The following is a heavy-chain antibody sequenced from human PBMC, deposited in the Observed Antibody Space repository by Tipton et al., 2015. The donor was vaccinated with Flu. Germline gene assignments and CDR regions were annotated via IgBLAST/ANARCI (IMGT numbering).Heavy chain of an antibody. D-gene: IGHD3-16*01. CDR3: AKDITGGNSYDYFDY. J-gene: IGHJ4*02. CDR1: GFTFSSYG. V-gene: IGHV3-30*02. CDR2: IRYDGTNR. Sequence: QVQLVQSGGGVVQPGGSLRLSCAASGFTFSSYGMHWVRQAPGKGLEWVAFIRYDGTNRYYADSAKGRFTISRDNSKNTLYLQMNSLRTEDTAVYYCAKDITGGNSYDYFDYWGQGTLVTVSS.